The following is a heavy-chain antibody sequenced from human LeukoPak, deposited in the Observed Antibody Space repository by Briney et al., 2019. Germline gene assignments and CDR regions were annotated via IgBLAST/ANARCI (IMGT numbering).Heavy chain of an antibody. CDR3: AKYSSSSGQLDP. J-gene: IGHJ5*02. CDR1: GGTFSSYA. D-gene: IGHD6-6*01. V-gene: IGHV1-69*04. CDR2: IIPILGIA. Sequence: GASVKVSCKASGGTFSSYAISWVRQAPGQGLEWMGRIIPILGIANYAQKFQGRVTITADKSTSTAYMELSSLRSEDTAVYYCAKYSSSSGQLDPWGQGTLVTVSS.